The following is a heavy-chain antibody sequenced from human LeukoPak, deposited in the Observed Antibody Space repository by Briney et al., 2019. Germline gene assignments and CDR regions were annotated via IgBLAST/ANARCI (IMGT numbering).Heavy chain of an antibody. J-gene: IGHJ4*02. Sequence: SQTLSLTCAVSGGSISSGGYSWSWIRQPPGKGLEWIGYIYHSGSTYYNPSLKSRVTISVDRSKNQFSLKLSSVTAADTAVYYCAREWTYSSGFDYWGQGTLVTVSS. CDR3: AREWTYSSGFDY. D-gene: IGHD6-19*01. V-gene: IGHV4-30-2*01. CDR1: GGSISSGGYS. CDR2: IYHSGST.